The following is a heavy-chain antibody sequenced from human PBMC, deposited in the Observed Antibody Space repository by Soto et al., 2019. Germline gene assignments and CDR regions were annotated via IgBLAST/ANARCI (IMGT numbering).Heavy chain of an antibody. CDR3: ARDRNYDFWSGYFVYYYGMDV. J-gene: IGHJ6*02. CDR2: ISAYNGNT. CDR1: GYTFTSYG. Sequence: ASLKVSCKASGYTFTSYGISWVRQAPGQGLEWMGWISAYNGNTNYAQKLQGRVTITADESTSTAYMELSSLRSEDTAVYYCARDRNYDFWSGYFVYYYGMDVWGQGTTVTVSS. V-gene: IGHV1-18*01. D-gene: IGHD3-3*01.